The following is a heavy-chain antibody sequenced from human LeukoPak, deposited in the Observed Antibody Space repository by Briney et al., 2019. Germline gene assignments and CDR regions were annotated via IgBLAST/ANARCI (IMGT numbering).Heavy chain of an antibody. V-gene: IGHV4-30-2*01. J-gene: IGHJ4*02. CDR3: ARARYCSGGSCLHYFDY. CDR2: IYHSGST. CDR1: GGSISSGGYS. Sequence: PSQTLSLTCAVSGGSISSGGYSWSWIRQPPGKGLEWIGYIYHSGSTYYNPSLKSRVTISVDRSKNQFSLKLSSVTAADTAVYYCARARYCSGGSCLHYFDYWGQGTLVTVSS. D-gene: IGHD2-15*01.